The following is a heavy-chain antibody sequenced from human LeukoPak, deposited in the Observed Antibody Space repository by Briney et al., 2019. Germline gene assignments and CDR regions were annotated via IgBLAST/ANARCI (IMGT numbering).Heavy chain of an antibody. V-gene: IGHV1-18*01. D-gene: IGHD3-3*01. CDR2: ISPFNGNT. Sequence: ASVKVSCKASGYTFTSHGFSWVRQAPGQGLEWMGWISPFNGNTNYAQKLQGRVTMTTDTSTSTAYMELRSLRSDDTAVYYCARSYYDFWSRPGSYYYYYYMDVWGKGTTVTVSS. CDR1: GYTFTSHG. J-gene: IGHJ6*03. CDR3: ARSYYDFWSRPGSYYYYYYMDV.